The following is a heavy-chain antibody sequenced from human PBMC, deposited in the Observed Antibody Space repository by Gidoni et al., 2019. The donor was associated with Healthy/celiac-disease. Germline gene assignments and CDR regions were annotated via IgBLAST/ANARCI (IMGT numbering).Heavy chain of an antibody. J-gene: IGHJ4*02. Sequence: GESGGGLVKPGGSLRLSWAASGLTFSSYSMNWVRQAPGKGLEWVSSISSSSSYIYYADSVKGRFTISRDNAKNSLYLQMNSLRAEDTAVYYCARAETYYYDSSGGYWGQGTLVTVSS. V-gene: IGHV3-21*01. CDR3: ARAETYYYDSSGGY. CDR2: ISSSSSYI. D-gene: IGHD3-22*01. CDR1: GLTFSSYS.